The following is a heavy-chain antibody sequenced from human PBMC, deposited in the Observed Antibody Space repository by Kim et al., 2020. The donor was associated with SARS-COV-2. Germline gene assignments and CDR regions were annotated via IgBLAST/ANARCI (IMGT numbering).Heavy chain of an antibody. CDR1: GGSISSYY. V-gene: IGHV4-59*13. Sequence: SETLSLTCTVYGGSISSYYWSWIRQPPGKGLEWIGYIYYSGSTNYNPSLKSRVTISVDTPKNQFSLKLSSVTAADTAVYYCARARDNYYAFDIWGQGTMVTVSS. D-gene: IGHD3-10*01. CDR2: IYYSGST. CDR3: ARARDNYYAFDI. J-gene: IGHJ3*02.